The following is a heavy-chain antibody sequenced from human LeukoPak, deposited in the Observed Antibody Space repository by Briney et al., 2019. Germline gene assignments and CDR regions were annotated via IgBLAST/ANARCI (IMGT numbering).Heavy chain of an antibody. V-gene: IGHV4-4*02. D-gene: IGHD3-22*01. J-gene: IGHJ4*02. CDR2: IYHSGST. CDR1: GGSISSSNW. Sequence: PSETLSLTCAVSGGSISSSNWWSWVRQPPGKGLEWIGGIYHSGSTNYNPSLKSRVTISVDKSKNQFSLKLSSVTAADTAVYYCARASYSYDINGWVPFDYWGQGTLVTVSS. CDR3: ARASYSYDINGWVPFDY.